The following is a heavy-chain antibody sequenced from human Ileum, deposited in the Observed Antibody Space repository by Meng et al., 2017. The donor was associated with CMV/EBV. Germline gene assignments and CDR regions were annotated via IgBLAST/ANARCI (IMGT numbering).Heavy chain of an antibody. CDR1: EFTFSDYM. CDR2: ISGSGDRT. V-gene: IGHV3-23*01. Sequence: EVQLLEVGGGLIQPGGSLRLSLAASEFTFSDYMMSWVCQAPGKGLEWVSGISGSGDRTYYADSVKGRFTISRDNSKKTLYLQMNSLRVEDTAIYYCAKDGYGVVDHWGQGSLVTVSS. CDR3: AKDGYGVVDH. D-gene: IGHD5/OR15-5a*01. J-gene: IGHJ4*02.